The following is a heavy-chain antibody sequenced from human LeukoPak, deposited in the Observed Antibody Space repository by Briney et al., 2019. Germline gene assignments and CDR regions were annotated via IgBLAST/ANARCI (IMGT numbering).Heavy chain of an antibody. CDR3: ARLQGYCSSTSCYTHFDY. D-gene: IGHD2-2*02. V-gene: IGHV4-38-2*01. CDR2: IYHSGST. Sequence: SETLSLTCAVSGYSISSGYYWGWIRQPPGKGLEWIGSIYHSGSTYYNPSLKSRVTISVDTSKNQFSLKLSSVTAADTAVYYCARLQGYCSSTSCYTHFDYWGQGTLVIVSS. CDR1: GYSISSGYY. J-gene: IGHJ4*02.